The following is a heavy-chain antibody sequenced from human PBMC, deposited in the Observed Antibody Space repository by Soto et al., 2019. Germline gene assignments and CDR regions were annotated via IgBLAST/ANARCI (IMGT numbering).Heavy chain of an antibody. D-gene: IGHD6-6*01. Sequence: QLQLQESGPGLVKPSETLSLTCTVSAGSISSSSYYWGWIRQPPGKGLEGIGSIYYSGSTYYNPSLKSLVTISVDPSKNQFSLTRTSVTAANTAVYYCARHQKYSSSSLDYWGQGTLVTVSS. CDR2: IYYSGST. CDR3: ARHQKYSSSSLDY. J-gene: IGHJ4*02. V-gene: IGHV4-39*01. CDR1: AGSISSSSYY.